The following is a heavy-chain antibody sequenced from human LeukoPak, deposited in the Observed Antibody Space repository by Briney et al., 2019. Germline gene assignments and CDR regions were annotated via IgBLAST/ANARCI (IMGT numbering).Heavy chain of an antibody. J-gene: IGHJ3*02. V-gene: IGHV4-4*07. D-gene: IGHD2-15*01. Sequence: SETLSLTCTAAGDSISSDNRTWRREPAGEGVGWVGRMYVGGEANYNPSLKNRATLSLDTSKSKLSLKLKCLTAADTAVYYCARRSCSGGSCYDAFDIWGQGTMVTVSS. CDR2: MYVGGEA. CDR3: ARRSCSGGSCYDAFDI. CDR1: GDSISSDN.